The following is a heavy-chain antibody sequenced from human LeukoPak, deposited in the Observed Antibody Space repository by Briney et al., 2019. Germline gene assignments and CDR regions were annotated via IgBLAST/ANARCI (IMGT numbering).Heavy chain of an antibody. CDR1: GGTFSNYA. CDR3: AREDIVVKNYYYYGMDV. V-gene: IGHV1-69*06. D-gene: IGHD2-15*01. J-gene: IGHJ6*04. Sequence: SVKVSCKASGGTFSNYAISWVRQAPGQGLERMGGIIPIFGTANYAQKFQGRVTITADKSTSTAYMELSSLRSEDTAVYYCAREDIVVKNYYYYGMDVWGKGTTVTVSS. CDR2: IIPIFGTA.